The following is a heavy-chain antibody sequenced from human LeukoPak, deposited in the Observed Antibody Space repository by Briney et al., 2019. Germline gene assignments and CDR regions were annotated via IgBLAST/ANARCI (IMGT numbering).Heavy chain of an antibody. CDR3: ARDRSSGTIDAFDI. Sequence: VASVKVSCKASGGTFSNYAISWVRQAPGQGLEWMGGIIPIFGTANYAQKFQGRVTITADKSTSTAYMELSSLRSEDTAVYYCARDRSSGTIDAFDIWGQGTMVTVSS. D-gene: IGHD1-14*01. V-gene: IGHV1-69*06. CDR2: IIPIFGTA. CDR1: GGTFSNYA. J-gene: IGHJ3*02.